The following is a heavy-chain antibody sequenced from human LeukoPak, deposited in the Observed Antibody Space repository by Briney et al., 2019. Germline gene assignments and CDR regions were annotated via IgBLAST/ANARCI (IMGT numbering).Heavy chain of an antibody. Sequence: ASVKVSCKASGYTFTGYYMHWVRQAPGQGLEWMGIINPSGGSTSYAQKFQGRVTMTRDTSTSTVYMELSSLRSEDTAVYYCAREGQGQLDYHYWGQGTLVTVSS. D-gene: IGHD6-13*01. CDR1: GYTFTGYY. V-gene: IGHV1-46*03. CDR2: INPSGGST. J-gene: IGHJ4*02. CDR3: AREGQGQLDYHY.